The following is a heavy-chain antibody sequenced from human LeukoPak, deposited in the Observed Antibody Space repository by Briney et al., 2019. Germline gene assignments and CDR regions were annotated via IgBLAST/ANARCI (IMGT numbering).Heavy chain of an antibody. Sequence: GGSLRLSCAASGFTFSSYVMSWVRQAPGKGLEWVSHISGSGGSTYYADSVKGRFTISRDNSKNTLYLQMNSLRAEDTAVYYCANEGYSSGDSYYYYGMDVWGQGTTVTVSS. V-gene: IGHV3-23*01. J-gene: IGHJ6*02. D-gene: IGHD6-25*01. CDR3: ANEGYSSGDSYYYYGMDV. CDR2: ISGSGGST. CDR1: GFTFSSYV.